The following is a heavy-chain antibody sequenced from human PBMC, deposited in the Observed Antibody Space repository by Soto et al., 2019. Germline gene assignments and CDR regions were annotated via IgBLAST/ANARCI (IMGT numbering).Heavy chain of an antibody. CDR2: IYYSGST. J-gene: IGHJ6*02. CDR1: GGSISSGDYY. Sequence: PSETLSLTCTVCGGSISSGDYYWSWIRQPPGKGLEWIGYIYYSGSTYYNPSLKSRVTISVDTSKNQFSLKLSSVTAADTAVYYCAREDYGDYQYGMDVWGQGTTVTVSS. CDR3: AREDYGDYQYGMDV. D-gene: IGHD4-17*01. V-gene: IGHV4-30-4*01.